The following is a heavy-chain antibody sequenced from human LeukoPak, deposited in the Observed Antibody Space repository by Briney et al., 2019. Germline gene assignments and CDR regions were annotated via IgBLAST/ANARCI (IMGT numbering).Heavy chain of an antibody. Sequence: GGSLRLSCVASGFAFGNYVVTWVRQAPGKGLEWVSAVSGSGGRGTTYYADSVKGRFTISRDNSKNTLSLQMNSLRAEDTAVYYCAKAFGSYCSSTSCYFDYWGQGALVTVSS. CDR1: GFAFGNYV. D-gene: IGHD2-2*01. CDR3: AKAFGSYCSSTSCYFDY. J-gene: IGHJ4*02. CDR2: VSGSGGRGTT. V-gene: IGHV3-23*01.